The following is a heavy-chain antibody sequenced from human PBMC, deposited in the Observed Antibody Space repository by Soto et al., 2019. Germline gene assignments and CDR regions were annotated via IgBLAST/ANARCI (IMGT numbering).Heavy chain of an antibody. CDR1: GYSFTSYW. J-gene: IGHJ4*02. V-gene: IGHV5-51*01. D-gene: IGHD6-19*01. Sequence: PGASLKISCTTSGYSFTSYWICWVRQTPWKVLEWMWIIFPRDSDTRYSPSFQGQVAVSADKSSNTAYLQLSSLKASDTAMYYCARGYSSGWSIHPYYFDSWGQGTTVTVSS. CDR3: ARGYSSGWSIHPYYFDS. CDR2: IFPRDSDT.